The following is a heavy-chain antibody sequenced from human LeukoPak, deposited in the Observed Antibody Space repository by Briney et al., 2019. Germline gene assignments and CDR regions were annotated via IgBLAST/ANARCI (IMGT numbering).Heavy chain of an antibody. J-gene: IGHJ4*02. CDR1: GYTFTGYY. Sequence: ASVKVSCKASGYTFTGYYMHWVRQAPGQGLEWMGRINPNSGGTNYAQKFQGRVTMTRDTSISTAYMELSRLRSDDTAVYYCARDHCSGGSCYDFVYYWGQATLVTVSS. D-gene: IGHD2-15*01. CDR2: INPNSGGT. V-gene: IGHV1-2*06. CDR3: ARDHCSGGSCYDFVYY.